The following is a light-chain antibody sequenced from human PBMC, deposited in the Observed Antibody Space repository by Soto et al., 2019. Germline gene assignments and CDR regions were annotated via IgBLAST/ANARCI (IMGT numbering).Light chain of an antibody. Sequence: DIVMTQSPLSLPVTPGEPASNSCRSSQSLLHSNGYNYLDWYLQKPGQSPQLLIYLGSNRASGVPDRFSGSGSGTDFTLKISRVEAEDVGVYYCMQALQTPLTFGQGTKVDIK. V-gene: IGKV2-28*01. CDR2: LGS. J-gene: IGKJ1*01. CDR3: MQALQTPLT. CDR1: QSLLHSNGYNY.